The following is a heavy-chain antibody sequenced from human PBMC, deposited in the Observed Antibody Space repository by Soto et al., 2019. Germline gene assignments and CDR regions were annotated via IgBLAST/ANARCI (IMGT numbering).Heavy chain of an antibody. CDR1: GFSLSTSGVG. CDR3: EHRTLMAPLDP. J-gene: IGHJ5*02. Sequence: QITLKESGPTLVKPTQTLTLTCTFSGFSLSTSGVGVGWIRQPPGKALEWLALIYWDDDKRYSPSLKSRLTITKDTSKNQVVLTMTTMDPVDTATYSCEHRTLMAPLDPWGQGTLVTVSS. CDR2: IYWDDDK. V-gene: IGHV2-5*02. D-gene: IGHD2-8*01.